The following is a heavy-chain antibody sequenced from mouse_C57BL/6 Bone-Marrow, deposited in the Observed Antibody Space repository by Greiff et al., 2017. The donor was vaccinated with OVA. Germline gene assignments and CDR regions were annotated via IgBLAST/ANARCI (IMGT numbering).Heavy chain of an antibody. CDR1: GYTFTSYT. Sequence: VMLVESGAELARPGASVKMSCKASGYTFTSYTMHWVKQRPGQGLEWIGYINPSSGYTKYNQKFKDKATLTADKSSSTAYMQLSSLTSEDSAVYYCARPYYSNYAGFAYWGQGTLVTVSA. J-gene: IGHJ3*01. D-gene: IGHD2-5*01. V-gene: IGHV1-4*01. CDR2: INPSSGYT. CDR3: ARPYYSNYAGFAY.